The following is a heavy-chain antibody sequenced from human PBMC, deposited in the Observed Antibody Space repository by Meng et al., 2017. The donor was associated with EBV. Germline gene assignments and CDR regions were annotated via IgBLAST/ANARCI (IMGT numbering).Heavy chain of an antibody. J-gene: IGHJ4*02. CDR3: AGGQQWLRSPYFDY. Sequence: QVPLVESGGGVVQPGRSLRLSCAASGFTFSSYAMHWVRQAPGKGLEWVAVISYDGSNKYYADSVKGRFTISRDNSKNTLYLQMNSLRAEDTAVYYCAGGQQWLRSPYFDYWGQGTLVTVSS. D-gene: IGHD5-12*01. CDR1: GFTFSSYA. CDR2: ISYDGSNK. V-gene: IGHV3-30-3*01.